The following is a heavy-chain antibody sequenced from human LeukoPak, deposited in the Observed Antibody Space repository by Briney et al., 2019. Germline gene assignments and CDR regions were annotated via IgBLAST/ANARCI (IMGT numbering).Heavy chain of an antibody. V-gene: IGHV4-38-2*02. J-gene: IGHJ4*02. CDR1: GYSISSAYY. CDR2: IYYSGST. D-gene: IGHD2-2*01. CDR3: ASVCSSTGCYRDY. Sequence: SETLSLTCTVSGYSISSAYYWGWIRQPPGKGLEWIGRIYYSGSTYDNASLKSRVTISVDTSKNQFSLRLSSVTAADTAVYYCASVCSSTGCYRDYWGQGTLVTVSS.